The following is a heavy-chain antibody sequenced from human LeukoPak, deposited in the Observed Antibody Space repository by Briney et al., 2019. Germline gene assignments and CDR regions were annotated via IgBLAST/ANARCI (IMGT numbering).Heavy chain of an antibody. CDR3: AIAQSWDELFDS. Sequence: GGSLTLSCAASGIAVTGNYMSWVRQPPGKGLEWVSFISINTDTFYADSVRGRFTISRDSSENTLILQMNSLRDEDSAVYYCAIAQSWDELFDSWGQGTLVTVSS. J-gene: IGHJ4*02. CDR1: GIAVTGNY. D-gene: IGHD1-26*01. CDR2: ISINTDT. V-gene: IGHV3-53*01.